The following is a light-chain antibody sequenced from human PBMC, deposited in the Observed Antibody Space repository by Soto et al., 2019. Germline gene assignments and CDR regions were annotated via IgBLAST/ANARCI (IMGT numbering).Light chain of an antibody. CDR1: RGVKDY. Sequence: EIVLTQSPATLSLSPGDRATLSCRASRGVKDYLAWYQQKPGQAPRLLIYDASKRATGIPDRFSASGSGTDFTLTISRLEPEDFAVYFCQQYASAPLTFGQGTKVDIK. CDR3: QQYASAPLT. J-gene: IGKJ1*01. V-gene: IGKV3-20*01. CDR2: DAS.